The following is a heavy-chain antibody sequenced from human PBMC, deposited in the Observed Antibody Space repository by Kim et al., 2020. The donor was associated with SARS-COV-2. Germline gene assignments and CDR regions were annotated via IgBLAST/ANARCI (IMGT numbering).Heavy chain of an antibody. J-gene: IGHJ4*02. CDR2: GNT. V-gene: IGHV1-8*01. D-gene: IGHD1-26*01. CDR3: ARRVGASDY. Sequence: GNTGYAKKFQGRVTMTRNTSISTAYMELSSLRSEDTAVYYCARRVGASDYWGQGTLVTVSS.